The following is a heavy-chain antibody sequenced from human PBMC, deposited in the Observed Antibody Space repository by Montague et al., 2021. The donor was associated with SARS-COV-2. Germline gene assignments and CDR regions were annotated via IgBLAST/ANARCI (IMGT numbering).Heavy chain of an antibody. CDR3: ARENDWKFDFDF. CDR2: IRSDGSHI. CDR1: GFSFSSSV. Sequence: LRLSCAASGFSFSSSVMHWVRQAPGKGLEWVTVIRSDGSHISYVDSVRGRFTVSRDNSDNILYLQMNSLKVDDTAVYYCARENDWKFDFDFWGQGTLVTVSS. V-gene: IGHV3-33*01. D-gene: IGHD1-1*01. J-gene: IGHJ4*02.